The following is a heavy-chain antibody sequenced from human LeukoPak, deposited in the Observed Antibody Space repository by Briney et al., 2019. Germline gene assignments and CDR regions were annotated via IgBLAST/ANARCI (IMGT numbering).Heavy chain of an antibody. CDR1: GGTFSSYA. CDR3: ARMGGYCSSTSCTSLNDY. D-gene: IGHD2-2*03. CDR2: IIPILGIA. V-gene: IGHV1-69*04. J-gene: IGHJ4*02. Sequence: SVKVSCKASGGTFSSYAISWVRQAPGQGLEWMGRIIPILGIANYAQKFQGRVTITADKSTSTAYMELSSLRSEDTAVYYCARMGGYCSSTSCTSLNDYWGQGTLVTVSS.